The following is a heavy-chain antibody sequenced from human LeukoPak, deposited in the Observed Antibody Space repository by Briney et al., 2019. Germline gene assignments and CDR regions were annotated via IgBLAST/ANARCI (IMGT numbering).Heavy chain of an antibody. V-gene: IGHV1-18*01. CDR1: GYTFTSYG. J-gene: IGHJ6*02. CDR2: ISAYNGNT. Sequence: GVSVKVSCKASGYTFTSYGISWVRQAPGQGPEWMGWISAYNGNTNYAQKLQGRVTMTTDTSTSTAYMELRSLRSDDTAVYYCARSYYYDSSGYGYYYYYGMDVWGQGTTVTVSS. D-gene: IGHD3-22*01. CDR3: ARSYYYDSSGYGYYYYYGMDV.